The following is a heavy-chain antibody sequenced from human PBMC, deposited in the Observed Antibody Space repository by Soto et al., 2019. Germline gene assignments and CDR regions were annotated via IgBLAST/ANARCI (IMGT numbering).Heavy chain of an antibody. Sequence: QVQLVESGGGVVQPGRSLSLSCAASGFTFNSYGMHGVRQAPGTGLEWLAVIWYDGSNKYYANSVKGRFTISRDNSKNTLYLKMNCLSAEDTAVYYCARDLGKPYCGGDCLGGFDPWGKGTLVNVFS. CDR1: GFTFNSYG. CDR2: IWYDGSNK. CDR3: ARDLGKPYCGGDCLGGFDP. V-gene: IGHV3-33*01. D-gene: IGHD2-21*01. J-gene: IGHJ5*02.